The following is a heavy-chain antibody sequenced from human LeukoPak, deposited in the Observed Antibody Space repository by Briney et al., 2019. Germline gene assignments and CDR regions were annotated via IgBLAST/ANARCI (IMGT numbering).Heavy chain of an antibody. J-gene: IGHJ4*02. CDR1: GFTFTSYN. CDR3: ARVPGYCSGGSCYSAYFDY. Sequence: GGSLRLSCAASGFTFTSYNMNWVRQAPGKGLEWVSYISTSSNTVYYADSVKGRFTISRDNAKNSLYLQMNSLRDEDTAVYYCARVPGYCSGGSCYSAYFDYWGLGTLVTVSS. D-gene: IGHD2-15*01. V-gene: IGHV3-48*02. CDR2: ISTSSNTV.